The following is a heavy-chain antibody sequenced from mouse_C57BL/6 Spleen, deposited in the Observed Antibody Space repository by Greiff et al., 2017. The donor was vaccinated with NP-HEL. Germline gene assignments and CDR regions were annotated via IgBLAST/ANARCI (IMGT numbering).Heavy chain of an antibody. J-gene: IGHJ2*01. V-gene: IGHV1-82*01. Sequence: QVQLQQSGPELVKPGASVKISCKASGYAFSSSWMNWVKQRPGKGLEWIGRIYPGDGDTNYNGKFKGKATLTAEQSSSTASMQLSSLTSEDAAVYFCARGGNYGYWGQGPTLTVSS. CDR2: IYPGDGDT. D-gene: IGHD1-1*01. CDR1: GYAFSSSW. CDR3: ARGGNYGY.